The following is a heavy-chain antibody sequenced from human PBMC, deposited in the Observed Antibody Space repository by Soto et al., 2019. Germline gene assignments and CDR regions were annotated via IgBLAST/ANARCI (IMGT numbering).Heavy chain of an antibody. V-gene: IGHV4-39*01. Sequence: QLQVQESGPGLVKPSETLSLTCTVSGGSISGSTFYWAWIRQPPGKELDWIGTIHYSGRTYYNPSLKSRVTISVDTAKNQFSLKLSSVTAADTAVYYCARQNGGLRPNFDYWGQGTLVTVSS. CDR2: IHYSGRT. CDR3: ARQNGGLRPNFDY. J-gene: IGHJ4*02. CDR1: GGSISGSTFY. D-gene: IGHD3-3*01.